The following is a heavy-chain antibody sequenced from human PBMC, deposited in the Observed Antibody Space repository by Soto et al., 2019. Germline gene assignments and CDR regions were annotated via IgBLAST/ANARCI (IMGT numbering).Heavy chain of an antibody. J-gene: IGHJ4*02. V-gene: IGHV3-23*01. CDR3: AKGRSNGWNEWDY. CDR2: ISAGGGTT. D-gene: IGHD1-1*01. CDR1: GDTFSSNA. Sequence: GGSLRLSCAASGDTFSSNAMSWIRQAPGKGLEWVSAISAGGGTTSYSDSVKGRFTISRDNSKNTLYLQMNTLKAEDTAVYYCAKGRSNGWNEWDYWGQGTLVTVSS.